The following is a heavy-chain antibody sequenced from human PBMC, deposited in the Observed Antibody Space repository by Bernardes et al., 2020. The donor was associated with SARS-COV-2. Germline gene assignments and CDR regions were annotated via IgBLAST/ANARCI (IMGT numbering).Heavy chain of an antibody. J-gene: IGHJ5*02. V-gene: IGHV1-24*01. CDR1: GYTLPELS. D-gene: IGHD5-18*01. CDR3: ATAPAMVTTGWFGP. CDR2: FDPEDGET. Sequence: ASVKVSCKVSGYTLPELSMHWVRQAPGKGLEWMGGFDPEDGETIYAQKFQGRVTMTEDTSTDTAYMDLSSLRFEDTAMYYCATAPAMVTTGWFGPWGQGTLVTLYS.